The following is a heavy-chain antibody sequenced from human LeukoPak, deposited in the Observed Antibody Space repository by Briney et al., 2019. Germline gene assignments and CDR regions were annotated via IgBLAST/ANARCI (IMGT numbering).Heavy chain of an antibody. D-gene: IGHD2-15*01. CDR3: ARVAATPYQYYYMDA. Sequence: GGSLRLSCAASGFTFSSYNMNWVRQAPGKGLEWVSYISSSSRTMYDADSVKGRFTTSRDNAKNSLFLQMSSLRAEDTAVYYCARVAATPYQYYYMDAWGKGNTVTDSS. V-gene: IGHV3-48*01. CDR2: ISSSSRTM. J-gene: IGHJ6*03. CDR1: GFTFSSYN.